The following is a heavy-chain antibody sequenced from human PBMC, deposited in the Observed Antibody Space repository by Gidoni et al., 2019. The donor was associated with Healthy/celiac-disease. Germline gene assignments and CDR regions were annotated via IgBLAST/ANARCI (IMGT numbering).Heavy chain of an antibody. Sequence: EVQLVESGGGLVPPGGSLRLSCSASGFTFSSYWMHWVRQDPGKGLVWVARINSDGSSTSYADSVKGRFTISRDNAKNTLYLQMNSLRAEDTAVYYCARDISAITMVANWGQGTLVTVSS. CDR2: INSDGSST. D-gene: IGHD3-10*01. J-gene: IGHJ4*02. CDR1: GFTFSSYW. V-gene: IGHV3-74*01. CDR3: ARDISAITMVAN.